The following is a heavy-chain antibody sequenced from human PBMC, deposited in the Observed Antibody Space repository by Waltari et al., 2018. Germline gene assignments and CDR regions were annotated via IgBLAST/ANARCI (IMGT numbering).Heavy chain of an antibody. CDR1: GGSLSGYH. CDR2: INDSGRT. Sequence: QVQLQQWGAGLLKPSETLSLTCDVSGGSLSGYHWTWIRQPTGKGLEWIGEINDSGRTTFNPSLESRVTVSIDTANNLFSLRVRSVTAADTAVYYCARVFGYYYYYMDVWGKGTTVTISS. D-gene: IGHD3-3*01. J-gene: IGHJ6*03. CDR3: ARVFGYYYYYMDV. V-gene: IGHV4-34*02.